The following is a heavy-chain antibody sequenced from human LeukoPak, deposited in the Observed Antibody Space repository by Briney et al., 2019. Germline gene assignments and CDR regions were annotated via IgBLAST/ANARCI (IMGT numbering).Heavy chain of an antibody. J-gene: IGHJ4*02. V-gene: IGHV3-21*01. CDR1: GFTVSSNY. Sequence: GGSLRLSCAASGFTVSSNYMSWVRQAPGKGLEWVSSISSSSSYIYYADSVKGRFTISRDNATNSLYLQMNSLRAEDTAVYYCARDLPDYWGQGTLVTVSS. CDR3: ARDLPDY. CDR2: ISSSSSYI.